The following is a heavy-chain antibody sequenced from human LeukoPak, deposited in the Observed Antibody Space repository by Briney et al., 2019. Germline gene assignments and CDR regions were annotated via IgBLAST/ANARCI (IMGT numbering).Heavy chain of an antibody. CDR2: IYYSGST. J-gene: IGHJ4*02. D-gene: IGHD5-24*01. V-gene: IGHV4-39*01. CDR3: TRFTLMATETYFDN. CDR1: GGSISSSSYY. Sequence: SETLSLTCTVSGGSISSSSYYWGWIRQPPGTGLEWIGSIYYSGSTYYNPSLKSRVTISVDTSKNLFSLKLSSVTAADTAVYYCTRFTLMATETYFDNWGQGTLVTVSS.